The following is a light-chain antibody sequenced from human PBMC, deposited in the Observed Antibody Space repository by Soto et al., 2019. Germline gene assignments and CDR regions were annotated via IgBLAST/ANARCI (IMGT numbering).Light chain of an antibody. V-gene: IGKV3-15*01. CDR2: GAS. CDR1: QSVSNN. Sequence: ENVLAPSPGPPSLSPGERVTPSRRASQSVSNNLAWYQQKPGQAPRLLIYGASTRATGIPARFSGSGSGTEFTLTISSLQSEDFAVYYCQQYNNWPPETFGPGTKVDIK. CDR3: QQYNNWPPET. J-gene: IGKJ3*01.